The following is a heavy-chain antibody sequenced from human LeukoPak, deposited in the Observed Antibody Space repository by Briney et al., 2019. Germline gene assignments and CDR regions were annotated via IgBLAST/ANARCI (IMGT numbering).Heavy chain of an antibody. J-gene: IGHJ4*02. CDR2: INPNSGGT. CDR1: GYTFTGYY. D-gene: IGHD2-15*01. Sequence: ASVKVSCKASGYTFTGYYMHWVRQAPGQGLEWMGWINPNSGGTNYAQKFQGRVTMTRDTSIGTAYMELSRLRSDDTAVYYCARDLSDSRVVVVAATSDYWGQGTLVTVSS. CDR3: ARDLSDSRVVVVAATSDY. V-gene: IGHV1-2*02.